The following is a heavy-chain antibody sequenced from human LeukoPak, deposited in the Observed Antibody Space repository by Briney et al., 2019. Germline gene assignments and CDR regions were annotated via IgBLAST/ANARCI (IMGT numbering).Heavy chain of an antibody. Sequence: GGSLGLSCAASGFNVTTNYMSWVRQAPGKGLEWVSVIYSGGTTYYADSVKARFTISRDISKNTLSLQMNSLRAEDTAVYYCARGRRDGYNLGYWGQGTLVAVSS. J-gene: IGHJ4*02. CDR3: ARGRRDGYNLGY. V-gene: IGHV3-53*01. D-gene: IGHD5-24*01. CDR1: GFNVTTNY. CDR2: IYSGGTT.